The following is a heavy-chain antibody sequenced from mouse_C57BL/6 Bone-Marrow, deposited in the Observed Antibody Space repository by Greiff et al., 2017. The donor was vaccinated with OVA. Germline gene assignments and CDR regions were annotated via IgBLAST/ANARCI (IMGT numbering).Heavy chain of an antibody. D-gene: IGHD1-1*01. J-gene: IGHJ4*01. CDR3: ARAYGSSYGSAMDY. CDR1: GFSLTSYG. Sequence: VQLKESGPGLVQPSQSLSITCTVSGFSLTSYGVHWVRQSPGKGLEWLGVIWSGGSTDYNAAFISRLSISKDNSKSQVFFKMNSLQADDTAIYYCARAYGSSYGSAMDYWGQGTSVTVSS. V-gene: IGHV2-2*01. CDR2: IWSGGST.